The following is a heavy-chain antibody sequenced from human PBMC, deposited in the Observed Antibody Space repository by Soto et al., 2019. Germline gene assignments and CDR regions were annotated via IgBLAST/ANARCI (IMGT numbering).Heavy chain of an antibody. V-gene: IGHV1-2*02. CDR2: ISPRTGSA. D-gene: IGHD3-10*01. Sequence: ASVKVSCKASGYTFSDYYIHWVRQAPGQGLEWMGWISPRTGSANFAQRFQGRVSMTRDTSITTAYMELRRLKSDDTALYYCARDLDGTLRGVPVWSLAMDVWGQGTTVTVSS. J-gene: IGHJ6*02. CDR1: GYTFSDYY. CDR3: ARDLDGTLRGVPVWSLAMDV.